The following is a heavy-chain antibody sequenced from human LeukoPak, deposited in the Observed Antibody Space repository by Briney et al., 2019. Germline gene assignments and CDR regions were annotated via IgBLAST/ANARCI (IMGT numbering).Heavy chain of an antibody. CDR1: GFTFSSYW. CDR2: INSDGSTT. Sequence: GGSLRLSCAASGFTFSSYWIHWVRQAPGKGLVWVSRINSDGSTTSYADSVKGRFTISRDNAKNTLYLQMNSLRAEDTAVYYCARGPPPPITMVRGEENYFDYWGQGTLVTVSS. D-gene: IGHD3-10*01. V-gene: IGHV3-74*01. J-gene: IGHJ4*02. CDR3: ARGPPPPITMVRGEENYFDY.